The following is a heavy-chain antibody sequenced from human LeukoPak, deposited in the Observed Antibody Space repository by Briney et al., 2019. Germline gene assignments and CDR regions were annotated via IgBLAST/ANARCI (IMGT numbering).Heavy chain of an antibody. J-gene: IGHJ4*02. CDR1: GFTFSSYS. V-gene: IGHV3-21*04. CDR2: ISSSSYI. D-gene: IGHD3-16*01. Sequence: GGSLRLSCAASGFTFSSYSMNWVRQAPGKGLEWVSSISSSSYIYYADSVKGRFTISRDNAKNSLYLQMNSLRAEDTAVYYCARAFMINAMIDYWGQGTLVTVSS. CDR3: ARAFMINAMIDY.